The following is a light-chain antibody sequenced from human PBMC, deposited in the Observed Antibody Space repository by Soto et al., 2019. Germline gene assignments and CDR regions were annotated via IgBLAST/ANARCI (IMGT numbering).Light chain of an antibody. CDR3: QKFNTAPLT. CDR1: QAISVY. V-gene: IGKV1-27*01. J-gene: IGKJ5*01. Sequence: DIQVTQSPSSLSASVGDRVTITCRASQAISVYLAWYQQKPGKVPKLLIYSASTLQSGVPSRFSGSGSGTDFTLTISSLQPEDVATYYCQKFNTAPLTFGQGTRLEIK. CDR2: SAS.